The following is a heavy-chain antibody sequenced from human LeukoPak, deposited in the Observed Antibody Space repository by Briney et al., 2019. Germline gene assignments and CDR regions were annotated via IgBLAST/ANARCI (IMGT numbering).Heavy chain of an antibody. V-gene: IGHV1-69*04. CDR3: ARSPRRGYDSIRWFDP. CDR2: IIPILGIA. D-gene: IGHD5-12*01. CDR1: GGTFSSYA. Sequence: SVKVSCKASGGTFSSYAISWVRQAPGQGLEWMGRIIPILGIANYAQKFQGRVTITADKSTSTAYMELSSLRSGDTAVYYCARSPRRGYDSIRWFDPWGQGTLVTVSS. J-gene: IGHJ5*02.